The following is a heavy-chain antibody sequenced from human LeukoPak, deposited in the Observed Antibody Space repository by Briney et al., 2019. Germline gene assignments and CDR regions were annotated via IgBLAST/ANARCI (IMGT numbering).Heavy chain of an antibody. D-gene: IGHD3-22*01. J-gene: IGHJ1*01. Sequence: PGGSLRLSCAASGFTFSSYEMNWVRQAPGKGLEWVSYISSSGTTMYHADSVKGRFTISRDNAKNSLHLQMNSLRGEDTAVYYCARGGNYYDSSGYYFGYFQHWGQGTLVTVSS. CDR3: ARGGNYYDSSGYYFGYFQH. CDR2: ISSSGTTM. V-gene: IGHV3-48*03. CDR1: GFTFSSYE.